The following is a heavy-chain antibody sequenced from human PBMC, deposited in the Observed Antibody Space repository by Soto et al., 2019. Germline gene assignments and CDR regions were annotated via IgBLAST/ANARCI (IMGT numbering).Heavy chain of an antibody. J-gene: IGHJ4*02. D-gene: IGHD6-13*01. Sequence: PSETMSLTCAVSGSSITITYYWGWVRQPPGKGLEWIGSIHHSGSVFESGSTHYNPSFKSRVTISADTSKNQFSLKLTSVTAAETAVYFCARNSSSSYCDYWGKGTM. CDR3: ARNSSSSYCDY. CDR1: GSSITITYY. V-gene: IGHV4-38-2*01. CDR2: IHHSGSVFESGST.